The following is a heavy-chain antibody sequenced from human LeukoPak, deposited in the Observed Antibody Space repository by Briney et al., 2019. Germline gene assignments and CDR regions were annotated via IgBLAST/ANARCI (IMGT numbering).Heavy chain of an antibody. CDR1: GVSFSGYY. V-gene: IGHV4-34*01. D-gene: IGHD4-17*01. J-gene: IGHJ5*02. CDR2: INHSGST. Sequence: PSETLSLTCAVYGVSFSGYYWSWIRQPPGKGLEWIGEINHSGSTNYNPSLKSRVTISVDTSKNQFSLKLSSVTAADTAVYYCVRDWFDPWGQGTLVTVSS. CDR3: VRDWFDP.